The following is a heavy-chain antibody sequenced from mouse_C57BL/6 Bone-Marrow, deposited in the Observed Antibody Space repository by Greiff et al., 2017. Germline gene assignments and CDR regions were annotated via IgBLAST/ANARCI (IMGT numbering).Heavy chain of an antibody. CDR2: IYPRSGNT. CDR1: GYTFTSYG. J-gene: IGHJ4*01. D-gene: IGHD1-1*01. CDR3: ARGFITTLDY. Sequence: QVQLQQSGAELARPGASVKLSCKASGYTFTSYGISWVKQRTGQGLEWIGEIYPRSGNTYYNEKFKGKATLTADKSSSTAYMELRSLTSEVSAVYFCARGFITTLDYWGQGTSVTVSS. V-gene: IGHV1-81*01.